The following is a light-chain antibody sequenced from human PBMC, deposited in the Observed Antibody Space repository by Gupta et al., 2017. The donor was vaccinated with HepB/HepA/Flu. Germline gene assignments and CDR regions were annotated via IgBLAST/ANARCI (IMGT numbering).Light chain of an antibody. J-gene: IGKJ4*01. CDR2: AAS. Sequence: IQMTPSPSSLSASVGDRVTITCRASQSISTFLNWYQQKPGKVPKLLIYAASSVQSGVPSRFSGSGSGTDFTLTISRLQPEEFAIYYCQQCFSTLTFGGGTKVEIK. CDR3: QQCFSTLT. V-gene: IGKV1-39*01. CDR1: QSISTF.